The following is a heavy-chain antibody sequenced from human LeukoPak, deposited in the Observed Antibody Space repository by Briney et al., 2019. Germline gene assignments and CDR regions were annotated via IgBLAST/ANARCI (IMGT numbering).Heavy chain of an antibody. CDR1: GGSFSGYY. CDR3: ARGGIAVAGRPSGY. D-gene: IGHD6-19*01. CDR2: INHSGST. Sequence: PSVTLSLTCAVYGGSFSGYYWSWIRQPPGKGREWIVEINHSGSTNYNPFLKSRVIISVDYPKKQFPPKLSSVTAADTAVYYCARGGIAVAGRPSGYWGQGTLVTVSS. V-gene: IGHV4-34*01. J-gene: IGHJ4*02.